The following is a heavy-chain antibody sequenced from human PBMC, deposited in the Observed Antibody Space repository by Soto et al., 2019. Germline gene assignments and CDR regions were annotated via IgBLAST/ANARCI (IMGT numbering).Heavy chain of an antibody. D-gene: IGHD1-26*01. Sequence: QVQLVQSGAEVKKPGSSVKVSCKASGGTFSSYAISWVRQAPGHGLEWMGGIIPIFGTANYAQKFQGRVTITADESTSTAYRELSRLGSEDTAVYYCARVQDSGSYYARYYYYGMGVWGQGTTVPGSS. V-gene: IGHV1-69*01. J-gene: IGHJ6*02. CDR1: GGTFSSYA. CDR3: ARVQDSGSYYARYYYYGMGV. CDR2: IIPIFGTA.